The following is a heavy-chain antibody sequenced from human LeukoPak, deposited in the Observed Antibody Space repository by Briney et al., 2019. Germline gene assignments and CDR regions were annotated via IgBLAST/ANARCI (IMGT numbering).Heavy chain of an antibody. D-gene: IGHD1-26*01. CDR1: GFTFSSYE. V-gene: IGHV3-48*03. J-gene: IGHJ4*02. Sequence: GGSLRLSCAASGFTFSSYEVNWVRQAPGKGLEWVSYISSSGSTIYYADSVKGRFTISRDNAKNSLYLQMNSLRAEDTAVYYCASAWKGATTFDYWGQGTLVTVSS. CDR2: ISSSGSTI. CDR3: ASAWKGATTFDY.